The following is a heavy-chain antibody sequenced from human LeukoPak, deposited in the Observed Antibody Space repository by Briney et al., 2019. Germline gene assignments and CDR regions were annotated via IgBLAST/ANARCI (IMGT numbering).Heavy chain of an antibody. V-gene: IGHV3-21*04. CDR3: VRDRGTYRPIDY. D-gene: IGHD1-26*01. Sequence: KSGGSLRLSCAASASSLNAYNMNWVRQAPGKGLEWVSSISYTGTYIYYADSVKGRFTISRDNAQNSLYLQMNSLRAEDTAIYYCVRDRGTYRPIDYWGQGTLVTVSS. J-gene: IGHJ4*02. CDR1: ASSLNAYN. CDR2: ISYTGTYI.